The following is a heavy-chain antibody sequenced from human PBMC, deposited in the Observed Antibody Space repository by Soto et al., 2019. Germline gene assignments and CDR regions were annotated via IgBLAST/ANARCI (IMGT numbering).Heavy chain of an antibody. D-gene: IGHD2-15*01. Sequence: ESGGGLVQPGESLRLSCAASGFTFSSYAMTWVRQAPGKGLEWVSSISGSGDYTYFADFVKGRFTISRDNSKDTLYLQMSSLRVEDTAIYYCAKDSRSHPQGWFDPWGQGTLVTVSS. CDR3: AKDSRSHPQGWFDP. CDR1: GFTFSSYA. J-gene: IGHJ5*02. V-gene: IGHV3-23*01. CDR2: ISGSGDYT.